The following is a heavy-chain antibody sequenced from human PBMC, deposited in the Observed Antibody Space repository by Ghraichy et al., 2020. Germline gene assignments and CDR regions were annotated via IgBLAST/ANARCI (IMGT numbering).Heavy chain of an antibody. J-gene: IGHJ4*02. CDR1: GFTFSSYA. Sequence: LSLTCAASGFTFSSYAMSWVRQAPGKGLEWVSAISGSGGSTYYADSVKGRFTISRDNSKNTLYLQMNSLRAEDTAVYYCAKRHGGIVYWGQGTLVTVSS. V-gene: IGHV3-23*01. CDR2: ISGSGGST. D-gene: IGHD3-16*01. CDR3: AKRHGGIVY.